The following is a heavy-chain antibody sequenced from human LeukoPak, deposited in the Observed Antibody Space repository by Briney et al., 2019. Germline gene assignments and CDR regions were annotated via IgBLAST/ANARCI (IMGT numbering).Heavy chain of an antibody. CDR3: ARGRGLGVVSPYFDY. Sequence: GGSLRLSCTASGFSFSGHWMHWARQLPGKGLVWVSRISPTGSTTSYADSVKGRFTISRDNSKNIVSLQMNNLRAEDTAVYYCARGRGLGVVSPYFDYWGQGTLVTVSS. CDR1: GFSFSGHW. J-gene: IGHJ4*02. CDR2: ISPTGSTT. V-gene: IGHV3-74*01. D-gene: IGHD3-3*01.